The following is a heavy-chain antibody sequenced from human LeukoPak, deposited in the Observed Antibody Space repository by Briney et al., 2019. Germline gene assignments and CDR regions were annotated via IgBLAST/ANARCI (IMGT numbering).Heavy chain of an antibody. Sequence: SETLSLTCAVYGGSFSGYYWSWIRQPPGKGLEWIGEINHSGSTNYNPSLKSRVTISVDTSKNQFSLKLSSVTAADTAVYYCARDLSGFDYWGQGTLVTVSS. CDR3: ARDLSGFDY. J-gene: IGHJ4*02. CDR1: GGSFSGYY. CDR2: INHSGST. V-gene: IGHV4-34*01. D-gene: IGHD2/OR15-2a*01.